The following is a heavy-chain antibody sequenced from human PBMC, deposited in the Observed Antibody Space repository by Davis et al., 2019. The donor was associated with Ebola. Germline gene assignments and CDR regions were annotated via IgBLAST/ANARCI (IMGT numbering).Heavy chain of an antibody. J-gene: IGHJ4*02. CDR3: ARQYSSGWLDY. Sequence: MPSETLSLTCTVSGDSMSPYYWSWIRQSPGKGLEWIGHIYHSGSTNYNPSLKSRVTISRDTSKNQFSLKVNSVAAADTATYYCARQYSSGWLDYWGQGTLVTVSS. CDR2: IYHSGST. V-gene: IGHV4-59*01. CDR1: GDSMSPYY. D-gene: IGHD6-19*01.